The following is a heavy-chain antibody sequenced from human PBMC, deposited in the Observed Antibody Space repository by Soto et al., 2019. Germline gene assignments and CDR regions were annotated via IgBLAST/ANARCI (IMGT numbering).Heavy chain of an antibody. D-gene: IGHD3-16*01. Sequence: QVQLVQSGAEVKKPGASVKVSCKASGYTFSSYGISWVRQAPGQGLEWMGWISAYNGNTKYAQKLQGRVTMTTDTSPSTAYMEPRSLRSDETAVYYCARDLNLGVGGGWGQGTLVTVSS. CDR2: ISAYNGNT. J-gene: IGHJ4*02. V-gene: IGHV1-18*01. CDR1: GYTFSSYG. CDR3: ARDLNLGVGGG.